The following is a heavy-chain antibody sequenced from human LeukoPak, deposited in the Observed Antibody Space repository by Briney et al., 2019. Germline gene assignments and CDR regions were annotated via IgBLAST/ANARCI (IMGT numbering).Heavy chain of an antibody. Sequence: SETLSLTCTVSGGSISSSSYYWGWIRQPPGKGLEWIGSIYYSGSTYYNPSLKSRVTISVDTSKNQFSLKLSSVTAADTAVYYCARRSGGNSGRVRWVWFDPWGQGTLVTVSS. CDR2: IYYSGST. D-gene: IGHD4-23*01. J-gene: IGHJ5*02. V-gene: IGHV4-39*01. CDR1: GGSISSSSYY. CDR3: ARRSGGNSGRVRWVWFDP.